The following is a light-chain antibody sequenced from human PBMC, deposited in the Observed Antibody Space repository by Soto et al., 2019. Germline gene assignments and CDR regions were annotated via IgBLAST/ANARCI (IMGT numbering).Light chain of an antibody. CDR3: QQRSNWPT. CDR1: QSVSSY. J-gene: IGKJ2*01. Sequence: EIVLTQSPATLSLSPGERATLSCRASQSVSSYLAWYQQKPGQAPRLLLYDASNRATGIPARFSGSGSVTDFTLTISILEPEDFAVYYCQQRSNWPTFCQGTKLEIK. V-gene: IGKV3-11*01. CDR2: DAS.